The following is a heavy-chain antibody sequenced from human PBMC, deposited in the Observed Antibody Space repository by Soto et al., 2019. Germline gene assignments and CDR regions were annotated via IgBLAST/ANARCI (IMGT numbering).Heavy chain of an antibody. Sequence: SETLSLTCTVSGGSISSGGYYWSWIRQHPGKGLEWIGYIYYSGSTYYNPSLKSRVTISVDTSKNQFSLKLSSVTAADTAVYYCARDPGGVGGFLVYGMDVWGQGTTVTVSS. J-gene: IGHJ6*02. D-gene: IGHD3-3*01. V-gene: IGHV4-31*03. CDR1: GGSISSGGYY. CDR3: ARDPGGVGGFLVYGMDV. CDR2: IYYSGST.